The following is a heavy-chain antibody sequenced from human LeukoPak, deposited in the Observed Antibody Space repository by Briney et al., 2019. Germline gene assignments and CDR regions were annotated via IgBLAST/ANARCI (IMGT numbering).Heavy chain of an antibody. CDR3: ARHDNDDDFDY. D-gene: IGHD3-16*01. V-gene: IGHV7-4-1*02. CDR1: GYTFTRYA. J-gene: IGHJ4*02. Sequence: ASVKVSCKASGYTFTRYAINWLRQAPGQGLEWMGWINMYTANPAYAQGFTERYVFSLDTSVTTAYLQISNLKTEDTAVYYCARHDNDDDFDYWGQGTLVTVSS. CDR2: INMYTANP.